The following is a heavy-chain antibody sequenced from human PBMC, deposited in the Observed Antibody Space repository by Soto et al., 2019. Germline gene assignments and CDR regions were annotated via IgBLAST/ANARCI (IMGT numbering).Heavy chain of an antibody. D-gene: IGHD3-3*02. CDR3: ARGPPFLP. Sequence: QLQLQESGSGLVKPSQTLSLTCTVSGGSFSSGGYSWSWIRQPPGKGLEWIGYIYHGGSTYYNPSPKSRVTIPVARATHQFSLKLSSVPAADTPVYYCARGPPFLPWGQGTLVTVSS. CDR2: IYHGGST. J-gene: IGHJ5*02. CDR1: GGSFSSGGYS. V-gene: IGHV4-30-2*01.